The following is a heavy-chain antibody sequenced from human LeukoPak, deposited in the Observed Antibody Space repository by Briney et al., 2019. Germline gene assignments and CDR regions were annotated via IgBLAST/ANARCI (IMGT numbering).Heavy chain of an antibody. J-gene: IGHJ4*02. CDR2: ISGSGGST. V-gene: IGHV3-23*01. D-gene: IGHD3-3*01. Sequence: GGSLRLSCAASGFTFSSYAMSWVRQAPGKGLEWVSAISGSGGSTYYADSVKGRFTISRDNSKNTLYLQMNSLRAEDTAVYYCAKDYGAYYDFWSGYYPYWGQGTLVTVSS. CDR3: AKDYGAYYDFWSGYYPY. CDR1: GFTFSSYA.